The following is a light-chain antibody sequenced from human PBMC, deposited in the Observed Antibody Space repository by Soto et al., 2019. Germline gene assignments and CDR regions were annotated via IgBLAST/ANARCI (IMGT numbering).Light chain of an antibody. CDR2: GAS. V-gene: IGKV1-5*01. J-gene: IGKJ3*01. CDR1: QIIYNW. CDR3: KQSFSLPPT. Sequence: DIQMTQAPSTLSSSVVDIFTITCRAIQIIYNWLACYQQKPGKAPKLLISGASTLEGGVPSRFSGSGSGTHFTLTISNLQPEDFATYYCKQSFSLPPTFGPGTKVDIK.